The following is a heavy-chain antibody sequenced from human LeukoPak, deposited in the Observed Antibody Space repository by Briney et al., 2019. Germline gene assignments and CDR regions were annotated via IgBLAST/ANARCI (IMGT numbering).Heavy chain of an antibody. CDR3: ARVYSAGWRFFDY. J-gene: IGHJ4*02. V-gene: IGHV4-38-2*01. CDR2: IYHSGST. CDR1: GGSFSPYY. Sequence: KPSETLSLTCAVYGGSFSPYYWGWIRQPPGKGLEWIGSIYHSGSTYYNPSLKSRVTLSVDTSKNQFSLKLSSVTAADTAVYYCARVYSAGWRFFDYWGQGTLVTVSS. D-gene: IGHD6-19*01.